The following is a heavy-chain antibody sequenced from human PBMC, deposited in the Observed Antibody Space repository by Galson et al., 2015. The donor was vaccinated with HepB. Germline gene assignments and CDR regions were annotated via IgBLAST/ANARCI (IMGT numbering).Heavy chain of an antibody. CDR3: ARWAARGYYGMDV. CDR2: IIPIFGTA. V-gene: IGHV1-69*13. D-gene: IGHD6-6*01. Sequence: SVKVSCKASGGTFSSYAISWVRQAPGQGLEWMGGIIPIFGTANYAQKFQGRVTITADESTSTAYMELSSLRSEDTAVCYCARWAARGYYGMDVWGQGTTVTVSS. CDR1: GGTFSSYA. J-gene: IGHJ6*02.